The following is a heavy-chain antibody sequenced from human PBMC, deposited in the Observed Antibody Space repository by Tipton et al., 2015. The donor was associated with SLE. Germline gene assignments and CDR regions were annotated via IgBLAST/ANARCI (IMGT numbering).Heavy chain of an antibody. CDR3: ARGSISMVRGVKAEAFDI. J-gene: IGHJ3*02. CDR2: IYYSGST. V-gene: IGHV4-39*07. CDR1: GGSIGSSSYY. D-gene: IGHD3-10*01. Sequence: TLSLTCTVSGGSIGSSSYYWGWIRQPPGKGLEWIGSIYYSGSTYYNPSLKSRVTISVDTSKNQLSLKLNSVTAADTAVYYCARGSISMVRGVKAEAFDIWGQGTTVTVSS.